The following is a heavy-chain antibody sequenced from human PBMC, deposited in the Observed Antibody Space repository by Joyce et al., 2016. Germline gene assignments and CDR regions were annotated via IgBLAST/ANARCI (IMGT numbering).Heavy chain of an antibody. CDR1: GYTFSSPS. D-gene: IGHD3-16*01. CDR2: ISATSYYI. V-gene: IGHV3-21*01. Sequence: QLVESGGGVVKAGGSLRLSCEASGYTFSSPSMSWFRQAPGKGLEWVAAISATSYYIFHAETVRGRFTVSRDNAKKTLYLQMNSLRAEDSAVFYCARGGISYYYAMDVWGQGTTVTVSS. J-gene: IGHJ6*02. CDR3: ARGGISYYYAMDV.